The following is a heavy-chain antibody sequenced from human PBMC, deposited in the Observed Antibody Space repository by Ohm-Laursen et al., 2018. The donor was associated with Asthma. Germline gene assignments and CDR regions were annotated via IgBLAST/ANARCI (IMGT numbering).Heavy chain of an antibody. Sequence: SLRLSCAASGFTFSNHCMTWVRQAPGRGLEWVANINQDGNIWGYVDSVKGRFAISRDNAHNSLYLQMNRLRADDTAFYYCAVSIYAYGEGAYWGQGTLVSVSS. CDR1: GFTFSNHC. D-gene: IGHD3-10*01. CDR3: AVSIYAYGEGAY. J-gene: IGHJ4*02. CDR2: INQDGNIW. V-gene: IGHV3-7*05.